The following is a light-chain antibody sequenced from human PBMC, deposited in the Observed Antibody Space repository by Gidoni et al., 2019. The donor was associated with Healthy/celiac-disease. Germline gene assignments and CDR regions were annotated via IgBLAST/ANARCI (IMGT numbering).Light chain of an antibody. J-gene: IGLJ2*01. V-gene: IGLV2-18*02. CDR2: EVS. CDR3: SSYTSSSNVV. Sequence: QSALTQPPSVSGSPGQSVTIPCTGTSSDVGSYNRVSWYQQPPGTAPKLMIYEVSNRPSGVPDRFSGSKSGNTASLTISGLQAEDEADYYCSSYTSSSNVVFGGGTKLTVL. CDR1: SSDVGSYNR.